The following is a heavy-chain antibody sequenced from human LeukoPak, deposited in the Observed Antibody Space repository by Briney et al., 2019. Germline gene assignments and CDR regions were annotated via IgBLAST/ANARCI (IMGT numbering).Heavy chain of an antibody. Sequence: ASVKVSCKASGYTFTGYYMHWVRQAPGQGLEWMGWINPNSGGTNYAQKFQGRVTMTRGTSISTAYMELSRLRSDDTAVYYCARSWTPYYYDSSGYYREYFQHWGQGTLVTVPS. J-gene: IGHJ1*01. D-gene: IGHD3-22*01. CDR3: ARSWTPYYYDSSGYYREYFQH. CDR1: GYTFTGYY. CDR2: INPNSGGT. V-gene: IGHV1-2*02.